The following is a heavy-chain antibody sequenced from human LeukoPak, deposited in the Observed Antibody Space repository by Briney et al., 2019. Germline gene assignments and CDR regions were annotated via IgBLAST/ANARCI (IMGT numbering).Heavy chain of an antibody. CDR1: GGSISSSSYY. CDR2: IYYSGST. D-gene: IGHD5-12*01. Sequence: SETLSLTCTVSGGSISSSSYYWGWIRQPPGKGLEWIGSIYYSGSTYYNLSLKSRVTISVDTSKNQFSLKLSSVTAADTAVYYCARESGYGDYFDYWGQGTLVTVSS. J-gene: IGHJ4*02. CDR3: ARESGYGDYFDY. V-gene: IGHV4-39*07.